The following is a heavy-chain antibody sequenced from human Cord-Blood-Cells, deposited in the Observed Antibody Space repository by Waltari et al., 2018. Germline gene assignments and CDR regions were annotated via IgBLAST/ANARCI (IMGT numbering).Heavy chain of an antibody. D-gene: IGHD3-10*01. CDR1: GFTFSSFS. CDR3: ARFPSRRGGAFDI. CDR2: ISSSSSTI. J-gene: IGHJ3*02. Sequence: EVQLVESGGGLVQPGGSLRLSCAASGFTFSSFSMNWVRQAPRKGQEWVSLISSSSSTISYADSVKGRFTISRDNAKNSLYLQMDSLRAEDTAVYYCARFPSRRGGAFDIWGQGTMVTVSS. V-gene: IGHV3-48*01.